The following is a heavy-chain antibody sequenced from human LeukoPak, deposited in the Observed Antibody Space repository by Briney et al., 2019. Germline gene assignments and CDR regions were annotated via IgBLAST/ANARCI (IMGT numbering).Heavy chain of an antibody. Sequence: PGGSLRLSCAASGFTFSSYAMHWVRQAPGKGLEWVAVISYDGSNKYYADSVKGRFTISRDNSKNTLYLQMNSLRAEDTAVYYCARVSRQQLVFRWFDPWGQGTLVTVSS. V-gene: IGHV3-30*04. J-gene: IGHJ5*02. D-gene: IGHD6-13*01. CDR3: ARVSRQQLVFRWFDP. CDR2: ISYDGSNK. CDR1: GFTFSSYA.